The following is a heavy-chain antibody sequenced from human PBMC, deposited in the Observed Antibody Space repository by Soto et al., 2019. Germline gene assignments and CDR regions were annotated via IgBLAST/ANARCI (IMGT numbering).Heavy chain of an antibody. D-gene: IGHD3-3*01. V-gene: IGHV1-2*02. Sequence: QVQLVHSGAEVKKSGASVKVSCKASGYIFVNYYIHWVRQAPGQGLEWMGWINPRNGATKYAQKFQGRGTMTRDTSSTTAHIELSSLRSNDTVVYYCARSMSGSPDAYDVWGQGTMVTVSS. CDR1: GYIFVNYY. CDR3: ARSMSGSPDAYDV. J-gene: IGHJ3*01. CDR2: INPRNGAT.